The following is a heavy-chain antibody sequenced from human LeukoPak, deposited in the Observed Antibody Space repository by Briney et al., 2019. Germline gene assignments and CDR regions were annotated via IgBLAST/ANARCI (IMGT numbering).Heavy chain of an antibody. D-gene: IGHD3-10*02. CDR2: ISGTGGTT. CDR1: GFTFSSYA. CDR3: AELGITMIGGV. J-gene: IGHJ6*04. V-gene: IGHV3-23*01. Sequence: GGSLRLSCAASGFTFSSYAMSWVRQAPGKGLEWVSAISGTGGTTYYADSVKGRFTISRDNAKNSLYLQMNSLRAEDTAVYYCAELGITMIGGVWGKGTTVTISS.